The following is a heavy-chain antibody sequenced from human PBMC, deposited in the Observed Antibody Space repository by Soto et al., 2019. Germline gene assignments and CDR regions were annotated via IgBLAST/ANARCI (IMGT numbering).Heavy chain of an antibody. CDR2: IKSKSDGATT. D-gene: IGHD5-18*01. J-gene: IGHJ5*02. Sequence: PGGSLRLSCAASGFTFSNAWMSWVRQAPGKGLEWVGRIKSKSDGATTDYTAPVKGRFTISRDDSENTLYLQMNSLKTEDTAVYYCTTIGFSYGYSWGQGTLVTAPQ. V-gene: IGHV3-15*01. CDR1: GFTFSNAW. CDR3: TTIGFSYGYS.